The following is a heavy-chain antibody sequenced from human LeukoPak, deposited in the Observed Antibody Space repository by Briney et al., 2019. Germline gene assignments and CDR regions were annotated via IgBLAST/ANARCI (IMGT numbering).Heavy chain of an antibody. J-gene: IGHJ6*03. CDR1: GLTFSNAW. V-gene: IGHV3-15*01. D-gene: IGHD4-17*01. CDR3: SGGTVTTWYYYYYMDV. CDR2: IKSKTDGGTT. Sequence: GGSLRLSCAASGLTFSNAWMSWVRQAPGKGLEWVGRIKSKTDGGTTDYAAPVKGRFTISRDDSKNTLYLQMNSLKTEDTAVYYCSGGTVTTWYYYYYMDVWGKGTTVTVSS.